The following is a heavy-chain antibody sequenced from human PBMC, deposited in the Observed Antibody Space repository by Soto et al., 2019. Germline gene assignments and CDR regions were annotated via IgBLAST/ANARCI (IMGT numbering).Heavy chain of an antibody. J-gene: IGHJ5*02. V-gene: IGHV1-8*02. CDR2: MNPGSGDT. D-gene: IGHD1-1*01. CDR1: GYTFTNND. Sequence: QVQLVQSGAEVKKPGASVKVSCKASGYTFTNNDVSWVRQATGQGLEGMGWMNPGSGDTGYAQKFQGRVTMTRDISIATDYMELNSLTSEDTAIDYCARMESFGALNWFDPWGQGTLVTVSS. CDR3: ARMESFGALNWFDP.